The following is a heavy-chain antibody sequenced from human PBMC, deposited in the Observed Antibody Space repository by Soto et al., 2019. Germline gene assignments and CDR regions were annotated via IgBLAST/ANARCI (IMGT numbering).Heavy chain of an antibody. D-gene: IGHD6-6*01. V-gene: IGHV1-18*01. CDR1: DNTFTHYG. Sequence: ASVKVSCKYSDNTFTHYGINWLRQVPGQGLEWMGLISGYNGNTKYAHKFQDRVTMTEETSRRTAXMNVRSLTSDYTGVYFCAATRDNSFCLVVGGQGTSVTVSS. CDR3: AATRDNSFCLVV. CDR2: ISGYNGNT. J-gene: IGHJ6*02.